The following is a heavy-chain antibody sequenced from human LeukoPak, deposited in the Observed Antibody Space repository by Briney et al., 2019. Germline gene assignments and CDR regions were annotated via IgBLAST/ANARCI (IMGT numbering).Heavy chain of an antibody. J-gene: IGHJ3*02. CDR3: ARDLIIWGASLLGAFDI. CDR1: GFTFSSYS. CDR2: ISSSSSYI. Sequence: GGSLRLSCAASGFTFSSYSMTCVRQAPGKGLEWVSSISSSSSYIYYADSVKGRFTISRDNAKNSLYLQMNSLRAEDTAVYYCARDLIIWGASLLGAFDIWGQGTMVTVSS. V-gene: IGHV3-21*01. D-gene: IGHD3-16*01.